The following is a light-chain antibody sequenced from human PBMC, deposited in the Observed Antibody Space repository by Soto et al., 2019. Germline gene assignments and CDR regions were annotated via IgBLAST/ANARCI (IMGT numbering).Light chain of an antibody. V-gene: IGKV3-20*01. Sequence: ETVLTQSPGTLSLSPGERATLSCRASQSVWGSLLAWYQHKPGQTPRLLIYCASSRATVIPDRFSGSGSATDFALTISRLEPEDLAVYYCEQYGSPWTFGQGTKVEIK. J-gene: IGKJ1*01. CDR1: QSVWGSL. CDR3: EQYGSPWT. CDR2: CAS.